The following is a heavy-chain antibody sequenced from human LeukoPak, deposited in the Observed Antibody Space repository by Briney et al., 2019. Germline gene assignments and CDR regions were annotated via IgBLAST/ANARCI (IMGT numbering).Heavy chain of an antibody. J-gene: IGHJ3*02. CDR1: GFTFSSYS. Sequence: GGSLRLSCAASGFTFSSYSMNWVRQAPGKGLEWVSYISRSSSTISYADSVKGRFTISRDNAKNSLYLQMNSLRDEDTAVYYCARDSASGSYRHAFDIWGQGTMGTVSS. D-gene: IGHD1-26*01. CDR2: ISRSSSTI. V-gene: IGHV3-48*02. CDR3: ARDSASGSYRHAFDI.